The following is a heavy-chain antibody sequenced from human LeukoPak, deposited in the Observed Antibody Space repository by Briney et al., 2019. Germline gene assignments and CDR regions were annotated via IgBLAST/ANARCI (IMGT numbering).Heavy chain of an antibody. CDR2: ISGSGGNT. Sequence: GGSLRLSCAASGFTFSSYAMSWVRQAPGKGLEWVSAISGSGGNTYYADSVKGRFTVSRDNSKNTVYLQMNSLRTEDTAVYYCAKALLSYLDYWGQGTLVTVSS. CDR3: AKALLSYLDY. J-gene: IGHJ4*02. CDR1: GFTFSSYA. V-gene: IGHV3-23*01.